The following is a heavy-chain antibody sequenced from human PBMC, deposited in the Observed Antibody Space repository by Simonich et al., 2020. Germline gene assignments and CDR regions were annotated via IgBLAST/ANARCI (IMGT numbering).Heavy chain of an antibody. CDR3: ARGPRWTGDDAFDI. Sequence: QVQLVQSGAEVKKPGASVKVSCKASGYTFTGDYMHWVRQAPGQGLEWMGWINPNSGGTNYGQKFQGRVTMTRDTSISTAYMELSRLRSDDTAVYYCARGPRWTGDDAFDIWGQGTMVTVSS. J-gene: IGHJ3*02. CDR2: INPNSGGT. V-gene: IGHV1-2*02. CDR1: GYTFTGDY. D-gene: IGHD7-27*01.